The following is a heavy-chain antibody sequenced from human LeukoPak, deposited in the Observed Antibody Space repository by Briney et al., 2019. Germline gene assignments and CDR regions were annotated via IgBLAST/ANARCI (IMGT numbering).Heavy chain of an antibody. CDR3: GREVPGGATILDY. V-gene: IGHV3-7*04. CDR1: GFTFSSYW. CDR2: IKEDGSVK. J-gene: IGHJ4*02. D-gene: IGHD1-26*01. Sequence: GGSLRLSCAASGFTFSSYWMSWVRQAPGKGLEWVANIKEDGSVKNYVDSVKGRFTISRDNAKKSLYVQMNSLRADDTAVHYCGREVPGGATILDYWGQGTLVTVSS.